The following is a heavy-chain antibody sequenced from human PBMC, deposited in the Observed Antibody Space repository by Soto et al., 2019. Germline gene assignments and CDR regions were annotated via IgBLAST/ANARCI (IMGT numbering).Heavy chain of an antibody. Sequence: GGSLRLSCAASGFTFSSYGMHWVRQAPGKGLEWVAVISYDGSNKYYADSVKGRFTISRDNSKNTLYLQMNSLRAEDTAVYYCAKVSTSVLRFLEWLAESPSFAFDIWGQGTMVTVSS. CDR3: AKVSTSVLRFLEWLAESPSFAFDI. CDR2: ISYDGSNK. V-gene: IGHV3-30*18. CDR1: GFTFSSYG. D-gene: IGHD3-3*01. J-gene: IGHJ3*02.